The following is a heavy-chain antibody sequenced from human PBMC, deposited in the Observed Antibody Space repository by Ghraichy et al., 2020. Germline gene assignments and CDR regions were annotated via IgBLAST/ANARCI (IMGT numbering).Heavy chain of an antibody. CDR3: ASVELATRLFYFHL. D-gene: IGHD5-24*01. V-gene: IGHV4-4*09. J-gene: IGHJ2*01. CDR2: IYSSGSS. Sequence: SETLSLTCTVSGASMSTYYWAWIRQPPGKGLEWIGYIYSSGSSNYNPSLKGRSTVSIDTSKNQFSLRLSSVTAADTAVYYCASVELATRLFYFHLWGRGTLVTVSS. CDR1: GASMSTYY.